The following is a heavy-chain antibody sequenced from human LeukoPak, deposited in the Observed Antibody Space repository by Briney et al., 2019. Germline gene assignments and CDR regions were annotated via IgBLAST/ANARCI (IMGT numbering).Heavy chain of an antibody. J-gene: IGHJ5*02. Sequence: SVKVSCKASGYTFTSYDINWVRQAPGQGLEWMGGIIPIFGTANYAQKFQGRVTITADESTSTAYMELSSLRSEDTAVYYCAKDLTVTSVSWFDPWGQGTLVTVSS. V-gene: IGHV1-69*13. CDR2: IIPIFGTA. CDR3: AKDLTVTSVSWFDP. D-gene: IGHD4-17*01. CDR1: GYTFTSYD.